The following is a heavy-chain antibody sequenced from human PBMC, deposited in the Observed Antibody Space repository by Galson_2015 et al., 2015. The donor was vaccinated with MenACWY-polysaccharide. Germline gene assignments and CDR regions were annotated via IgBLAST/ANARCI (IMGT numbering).Heavy chain of an antibody. Sequence: SLRLSCAASGFTFSSYEFNWVRQAPGKGLEWISYIDTSGTSINYADSVRGRFTISRDNAKSSLYLQMNSLKAEDTALHYCAREYCSRTSCQLIDCWGQGTLVTVSS. V-gene: IGHV3-48*03. CDR2: IDTSGTSI. CDR3: AREYCSRTSCQLIDC. J-gene: IGHJ4*02. CDR1: GFTFSSYE. D-gene: IGHD2-2*01.